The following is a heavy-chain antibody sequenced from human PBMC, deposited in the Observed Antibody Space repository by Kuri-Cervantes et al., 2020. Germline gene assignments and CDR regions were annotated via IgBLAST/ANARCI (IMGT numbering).Heavy chain of an antibody. CDR1: GYSISSGYY. D-gene: IGHD6-19*01. CDR3: ARTSSVAGHFDY. Sequence: SETLSLTCAVSGYSISSGYYWSWIRQPPGKGLEWIGKINHSGSTNYNPSLKSRVTISVDTSKNQFSLKLSSVTAADTAVYYCARTSSVAGHFDYWGQGTLVTVSS. CDR2: INHSGST. V-gene: IGHV4-38-2*01. J-gene: IGHJ4*02.